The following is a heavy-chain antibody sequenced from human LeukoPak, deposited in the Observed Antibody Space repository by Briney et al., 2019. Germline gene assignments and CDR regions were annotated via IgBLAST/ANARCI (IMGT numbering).Heavy chain of an antibody. CDR3: VRVGGAAFGVVVTSLDS. CDR1: GFSFNDYG. J-gene: IGHJ4*02. Sequence: GGSLRLSCVGSGFSFNDYGMTWVRQAPGKGLEWVSTINWRGGVVGYADSMKGRFTISRDNVKSSVYLEMNSVRVGGTALYYCVRVGGAAFGVVVTSLDSWGQATPVTVSS. V-gene: IGHV3-20*04. D-gene: IGHD2-15*01. CDR2: INWRGGVV.